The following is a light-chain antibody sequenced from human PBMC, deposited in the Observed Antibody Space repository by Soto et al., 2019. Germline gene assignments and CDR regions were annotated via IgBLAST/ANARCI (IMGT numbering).Light chain of an antibody. J-gene: IGLJ2*01. V-gene: IGLV3-21*04. CDR2: YGS. CDR1: NIGSNT. CDR3: QVWDSTSDHPV. Sequence: SYELIQPPSVSVARGKTARISCGGNNIGSNTVHWYQQKPGQAPVLVIYYGSDRPSGIPERFSGSNSGNTATLTISRVEAGDEADYFCQVWDSTSDHPVFGGGTKLTVL.